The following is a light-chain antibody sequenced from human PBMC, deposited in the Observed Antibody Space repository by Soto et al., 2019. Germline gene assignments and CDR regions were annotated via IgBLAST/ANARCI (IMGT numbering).Light chain of an antibody. CDR2: DAS. CDR3: QQYYRIPLT. V-gene: IGKV1-5*01. J-gene: IGKJ4*01. CDR1: QSISSW. Sequence: DIQMTQSPSTLSASVGDRLTITCRASQSISSWLAWYQQKPGKAPKLLIFDASSLESGVPSRFSGSGSGTEFTLTISSLQAEDVAVYYCQQYYRIPLTFGGGTKVDIK.